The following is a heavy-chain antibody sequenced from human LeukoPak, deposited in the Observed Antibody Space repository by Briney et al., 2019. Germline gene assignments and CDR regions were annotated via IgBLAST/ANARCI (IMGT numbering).Heavy chain of an antibody. Sequence: SQTLSLTCTVSGGSIISGGYYWSWIRQHPGKGLEWIGHIYYSGGTYHNPSLKSRVTISVDTSKNQFSLKLGSVTAADTAVYYCARDRDGHNYFDYWGQGTLVTVSS. CDR3: ARDRDGHNYFDY. CDR1: GGSIISGGYY. V-gene: IGHV4-31*03. CDR2: IYYSGGT. J-gene: IGHJ4*02. D-gene: IGHD5-24*01.